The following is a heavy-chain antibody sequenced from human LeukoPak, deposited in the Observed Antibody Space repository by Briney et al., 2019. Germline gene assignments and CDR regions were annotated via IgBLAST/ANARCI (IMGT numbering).Heavy chain of an antibody. V-gene: IGHV4-38-2*02. J-gene: IGHJ4*02. D-gene: IGHD5-12*01. CDR2: IYHSGST. CDR3: ARDGYSGNDGL. Sequence: PSETLSLTCTVSGYSISSGYYWGWIRQPPGQGLEWIGSIYHSGSTYYNPSLKSRVTISVDTSKNQFSLKLSSVTAADTAVYYCARDGYSGNDGLWGQGTLVTVSS. CDR1: GYSISSGYY.